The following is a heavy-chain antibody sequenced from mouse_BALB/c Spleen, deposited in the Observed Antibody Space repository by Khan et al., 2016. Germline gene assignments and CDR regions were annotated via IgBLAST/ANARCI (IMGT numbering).Heavy chain of an antibody. CDR2: ISHSGDS. J-gene: IGHJ3*01. CDR3: ATWEYYGSAFAY. CDR1: GDSITSGH. Sequence: EVQLQESGPSLAKPSQTLSLTCSVTGDSITSGHWNWIRKFPGNKFDFMGYISHSGDSYYYPSLKSRISITRDTSKNQYYLQLNSVTTEDTATYYCATWEYYGSAFAYWGQGTLVTVSA. V-gene: IGHV3-8*02. D-gene: IGHD1-2*01.